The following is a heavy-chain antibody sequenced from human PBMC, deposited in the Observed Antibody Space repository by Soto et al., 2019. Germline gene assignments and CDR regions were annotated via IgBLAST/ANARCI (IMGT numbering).Heavy chain of an antibody. D-gene: IGHD3-16*01. J-gene: IGHJ4*02. CDR3: ARVGGPYVWFNEF. CDR1: GGLFSSFA. V-gene: IGHV1-69*01. CDR2: IIPVFGTT. Sequence: QEQLVQSGAEVKKPGSSVKVSCKDSGGLFSSFAISWVRQAPGQGLEWMGGIIPVFGTTNYAQKFQGRVTITADESTNTAYMELSSLTSDDTAMYYCARVGGPYVWFNEFWGQGTQVTVSS.